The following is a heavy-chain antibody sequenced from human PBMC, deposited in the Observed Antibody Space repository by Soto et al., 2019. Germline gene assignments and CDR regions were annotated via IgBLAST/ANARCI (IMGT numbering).Heavy chain of an antibody. D-gene: IGHD2-15*01. J-gene: IGHJ5*02. CDR3: ARDLGSQLDCSGGSCYSLGSICFGP. Sequence: EVQLVESGGGLVQPGGSLRLSCAASGFTFSSYWMSWVRQAPGKGMEWVANIKQDGSEKYYVDSVKGRFTISRDNAKNSMYLQMNGLRGKDTAVYYCARDLGSQLDCSGGSCYSLGSICFGPWGQVNLDTVSS. V-gene: IGHV3-7*05. CDR2: IKQDGSEK. CDR1: GFTFSSYW.